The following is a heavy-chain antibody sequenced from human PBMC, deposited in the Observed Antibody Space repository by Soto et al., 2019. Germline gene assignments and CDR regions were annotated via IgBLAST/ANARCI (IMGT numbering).Heavy chain of an antibody. CDR2: IKQDGSEK. CDR1: GFTFSSYW. J-gene: IGHJ6*02. Sequence: GGSLRLSCAASGFTFSSYWMSWVRQAPGKGLEWVANIKQDGSEKYYVDSVKGRFTISRDNAKNSLYLQMNSLRAEDTAVYYCARDGGGDYYYGMDVWGQGTTVTVSS. V-gene: IGHV3-7*05. D-gene: IGHD2-21*01. CDR3: ARDGGGDYYYGMDV.